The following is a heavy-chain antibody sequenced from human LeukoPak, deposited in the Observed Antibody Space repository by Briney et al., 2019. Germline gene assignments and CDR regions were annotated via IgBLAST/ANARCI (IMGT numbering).Heavy chain of an antibody. V-gene: IGHV4-39*01. CDR2: IDYSGST. CDR1: GGSISSSSYY. D-gene: IGHD2-8*01. J-gene: IGHJ5*02. Sequence: SETLSLTCTVSGGSISSSSYYWGWIRQPPGKGLEWIGSIDYSGSTYYNPSLKSRVTISVDTSKNQFSLKLSSVTAADTAVYYCARAVDCTNGVCYNGGWFDPWGQGTLVTVSS. CDR3: ARAVDCTNGVCYNGGWFDP.